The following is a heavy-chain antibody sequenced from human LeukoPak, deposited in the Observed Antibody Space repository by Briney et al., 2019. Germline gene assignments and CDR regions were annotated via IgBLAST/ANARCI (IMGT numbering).Heavy chain of an antibody. V-gene: IGHV3-33*01. Sequence: GGSLRLSCAASGFTFSSYGMHWVRQAPGKGLEWVAVIWYDGSNKYYADSVKGRFTISRDNSKNTLYLQMNSLRAEDTAVYYCARDSYYYDSSGYYPHYFDYWGQGTLVTVSS. D-gene: IGHD3-22*01. J-gene: IGHJ4*02. CDR3: ARDSYYYDSSGYYPHYFDY. CDR1: GFTFSSYG. CDR2: IWYDGSNK.